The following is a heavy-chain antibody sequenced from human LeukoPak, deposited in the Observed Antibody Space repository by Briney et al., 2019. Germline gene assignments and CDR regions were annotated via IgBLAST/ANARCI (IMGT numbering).Heavy chain of an antibody. D-gene: IGHD2-21*02. CDR3: AKRKRRIVVVTAVDFFDY. V-gene: IGHV3-23*01. J-gene: IGHJ4*02. CDR2: ISGSSTST. Sequence: GGSLRLSCAASGFTFDDYGMSWVRQAPGKGLEWVSLISGSSTSTYYADSVKGRFTISRDNSKNTVYLQMNSLRADDTAIYYCAKRKRRIVVVTAVDFFDYWGQGILVTVSS. CDR1: GFTFDDYG.